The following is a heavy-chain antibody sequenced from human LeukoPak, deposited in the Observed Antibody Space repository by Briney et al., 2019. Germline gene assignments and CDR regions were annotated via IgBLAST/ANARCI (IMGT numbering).Heavy chain of an antibody. J-gene: IGHJ4*02. Sequence: GGSLRLSCAASGFTFSSYAMHWVRQAPGKGLEWVAVISYDGSNKYYADSVKGRFTISRDNSKNTLYLQMNSLRAEDTAVHYCARSYYYDRKSGYFDYWGQGTLVTVSS. CDR1: GFTFSSYA. CDR2: ISYDGSNK. D-gene: IGHD3-22*01. CDR3: ARSYYYDRKSGYFDY. V-gene: IGHV3-30-3*01.